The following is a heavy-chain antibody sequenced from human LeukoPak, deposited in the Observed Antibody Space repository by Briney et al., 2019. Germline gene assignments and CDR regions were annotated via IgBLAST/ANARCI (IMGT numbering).Heavy chain of an antibody. CDR1: GFTFSSYS. D-gene: IGHD3-22*01. CDR3: AKLVPRGYSSGLLDY. V-gene: IGHV3-23*01. Sequence: GGSLRLSCAASGFTFSSYSMNWVRQAPGKGLEWVSAISRSGGSTYYADSVKGRFTISRDNSKNTLYLQMNSLRAEDTAVYYCAKLVPRGYSSGLLDYWGQGTLVTVSS. J-gene: IGHJ4*02. CDR2: ISRSGGST.